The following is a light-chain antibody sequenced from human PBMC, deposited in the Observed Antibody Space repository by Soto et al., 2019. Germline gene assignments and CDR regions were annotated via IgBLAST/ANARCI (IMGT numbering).Light chain of an antibody. Sequence: VISMTQSPSLLSASTGDRVTISCRMSQDIKNYLAWYQQRPGKAPALLIYSASTLQNGVPSRFSGSWSGTDFTLTISRIQYEDFATYYCQPYYSFPFTFGPGTKVDV. CDR1: QDIKNY. J-gene: IGKJ3*01. CDR2: SAS. CDR3: QPYYSFPFT. V-gene: IGKV1D-8*01.